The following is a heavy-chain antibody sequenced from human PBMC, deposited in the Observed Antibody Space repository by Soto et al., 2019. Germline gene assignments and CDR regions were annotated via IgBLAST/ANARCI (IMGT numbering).Heavy chain of an antibody. D-gene: IGHD1-20*01. CDR2: IYPADADT. J-gene: IGHJ4*02. CDR3: ARSRVIGMSWSFDY. CDR1: GYGFVNYW. Sequence: SGYGFVNYWICWVRQMPGKGLEWMGIIYPADADTRYSPSFQGQVTISADKSINTAYLQWSSLQVSDPTTYYCARSRVIGMSWSFDYWGQGTLVTVSS. V-gene: IGHV5-51*01.